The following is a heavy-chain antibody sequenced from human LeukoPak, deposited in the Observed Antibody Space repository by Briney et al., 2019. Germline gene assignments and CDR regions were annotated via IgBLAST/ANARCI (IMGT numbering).Heavy chain of an antibody. CDR2: IYTSGST. CDR3: ARGPNYDFWSGYFWFDP. Sequence: PSQTLSLTCTVSGGSISSGGYYWSWIRQPAGKGLEWIGRIYTSGSTNYNPSLKSRVTMSVDTSKNQFSLKLSSVTAADTAVYYCARGPNYDFWSGYFWFDPWGQGTLVTVSS. V-gene: IGHV4-61*02. J-gene: IGHJ5*02. D-gene: IGHD3-3*01. CDR1: GGSISSGGYY.